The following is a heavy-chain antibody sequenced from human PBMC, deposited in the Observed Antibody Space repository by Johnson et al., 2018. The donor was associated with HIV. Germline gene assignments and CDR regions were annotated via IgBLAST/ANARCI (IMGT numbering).Heavy chain of an antibody. CDR1: GITFSNYW. J-gene: IGHJ3*02. D-gene: IGHD6-19*01. V-gene: IGHV3-7*05. CDR2: IKDDGSEK. Sequence: VQLVESGGGVVRPGGSLRLSCAASGITFSNYWMGWVRQAPGKGLEWVANIKDDGSEKYYVESVKGRFTISRDNAKKSLYLQMKSLGGADTAVDYCAGMKRGWYVVIDIWGQGTMVTVSS. CDR3: AGMKRGWYVVIDI.